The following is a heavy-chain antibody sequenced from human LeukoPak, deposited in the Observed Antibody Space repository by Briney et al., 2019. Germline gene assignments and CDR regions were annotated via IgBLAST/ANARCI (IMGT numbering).Heavy chain of an antibody. CDR1: GFTFSSYA. CDR3: AKSESGLRLGELSSFDY. D-gene: IGHD3-16*02. J-gene: IGHJ4*02. V-gene: IGHV3-23*01. CDR2: ISGSGGST. Sequence: GGSLRLSCAASGFTFSSYAMSWVRQAPGKGLEWVSAISGSGGSTYYADSVKGRFTISRDNSKNTLYLQMNSLRAEDTAVYCCAKSESGLRLGELSSFDYWGQGTLVTVSS.